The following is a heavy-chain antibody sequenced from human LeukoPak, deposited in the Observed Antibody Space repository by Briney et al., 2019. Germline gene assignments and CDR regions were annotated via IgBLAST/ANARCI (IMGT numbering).Heavy chain of an antibody. J-gene: IGHJ5*02. V-gene: IGHV4-4*02. D-gene: IGHD6-13*01. CDR3: ARGDPYSSSWYFDP. Sequence: PSETLSLTCAVSGDSISDKYWWRWVRQFPDKGLEWIGEVYRSGGTSYNPSLKSRVTVSIDYSKNQFSLKLSSVTAADTAVYYCARGDPYSSSWYFDPWGQGTLVTVSS. CDR1: GDSISDKYW. CDR2: VYRSGGT.